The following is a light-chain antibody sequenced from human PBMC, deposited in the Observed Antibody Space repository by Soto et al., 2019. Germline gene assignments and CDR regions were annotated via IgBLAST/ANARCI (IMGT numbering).Light chain of an antibody. CDR3: QQRTKWSLT. CDR1: QSIITY. Sequence: EIVLTQSPATLSLSPGERATLSCRASQSIITYLAWYQQKPGQAPRLLIYDASNRATGIPARFSGSGSGTDFTLIISSLEPEDFAVYYCQQRTKWSLTFGGGTKVEIK. J-gene: IGKJ4*01. V-gene: IGKV3-11*01. CDR2: DAS.